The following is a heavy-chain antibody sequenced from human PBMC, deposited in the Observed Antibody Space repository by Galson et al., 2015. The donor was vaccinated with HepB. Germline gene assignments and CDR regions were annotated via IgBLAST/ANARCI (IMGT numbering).Heavy chain of an antibody. V-gene: IGHV3-48*01. CDR1: GFTFSSYS. CDR2: ISSSSSTI. Sequence: SLRLSCAASGFTFSSYSMNWVRQAPGKGLEWVSYISSSSSTIYYADSVKGRFTISRDNAKNSLYLQMNSLRAEDTAVYYCARDLLLGDIAAHYGMDVWGQGTTVTVSS. CDR3: ARDLLLGDIAAHYGMDV. J-gene: IGHJ6*02. D-gene: IGHD6-13*01.